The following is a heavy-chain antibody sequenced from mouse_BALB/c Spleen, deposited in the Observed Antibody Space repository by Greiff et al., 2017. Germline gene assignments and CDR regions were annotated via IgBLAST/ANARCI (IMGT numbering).Heavy chain of an antibody. J-gene: IGHJ4*01. D-gene: IGHD3-3*01. V-gene: IGHV5-17*02. CDR3: ARGCGKAMDY. CDR1: GFTFSSFG. CDR2: ISSGSSTI. Sequence: EVQRVESGGGLVQPGGSRKLSCAASGFTFSSFGMHWVRQAPEKGLEWVAYISSGSSTIYYADTVKGRFTISRDNPKNTLFLQMTSLRSEDTAMYYCARGCGKAMDYWGQGTSVTVSA.